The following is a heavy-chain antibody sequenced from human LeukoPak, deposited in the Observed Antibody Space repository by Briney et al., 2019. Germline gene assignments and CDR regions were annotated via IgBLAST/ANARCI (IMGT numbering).Heavy chain of an antibody. V-gene: IGHV3-66*01. CDR1: GFVVSNIH. Sequence: GGSLRLSCAASGFVVSNIHVTWVRQAPGKGLEWVSVISNSGTTYYADSVKGRVTISRDNSENTVHLQMNSLRAEDTAVYYCARAPSWYSSGWFDYWGQGTLVTVSS. J-gene: IGHJ4*02. D-gene: IGHD6-19*01. CDR2: ISNSGTT. CDR3: ARAPSWYSSGWFDY.